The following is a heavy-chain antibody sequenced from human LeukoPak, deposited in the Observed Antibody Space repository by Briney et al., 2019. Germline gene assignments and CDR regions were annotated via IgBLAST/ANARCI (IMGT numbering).Heavy chain of an antibody. D-gene: IGHD2-21*01. CDR1: GFAFSIYW. CDR3: ARSDSIGSVAY. J-gene: IGHJ4*02. Sequence: GGSLRLSCAASGFAFSIYWMSWVRQAPGKGLEWVAHINHHGSDKWYVDSVKGRFTIARDNTDNSLSLQMNSLRAEDTAVYYCARSDSIGSVAYWGQGTLTTAPS. V-gene: IGHV3-7*01. CDR2: INHHGSDK.